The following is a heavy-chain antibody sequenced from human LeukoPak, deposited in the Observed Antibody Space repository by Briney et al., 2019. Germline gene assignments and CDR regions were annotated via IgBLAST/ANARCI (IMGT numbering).Heavy chain of an antibody. V-gene: IGHV3-23*01. D-gene: IGHD2-2*01. CDR1: GFTFSSYA. CDR2: ISGSGGST. CDR3: ANEVIVVVPAAIFITGTTRAFDI. J-gene: IGHJ3*02. Sequence: PGGSLRLSCAASGFTFSSYAMSWVRQAPGKGLEWVSAISGSGGSTYYADSVKGRFTISRDNSKNTLYLQMNSLRAEDTAVYYCANEVIVVVPAAIFITGTTRAFDIWGQGTMVTVSS.